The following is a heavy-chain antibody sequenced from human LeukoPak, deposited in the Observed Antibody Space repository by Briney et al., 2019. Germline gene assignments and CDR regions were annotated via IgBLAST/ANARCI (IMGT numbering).Heavy chain of an antibody. V-gene: IGHV4-34*01. CDR3: ARHLLDYDILAGYFGYYFDY. CDR1: GGSFSGYY. Sequence: PSETLSLTCAVYGGSFSGYYWSWIRQPPGKGLEWIGEINHSGSTNYNPSLKSRVTISVDTSKNQFSLKLSSVTAAGTAVYYCARHLLDYDILAGYFGYYFDYWGQGTLVTVSS. D-gene: IGHD3-9*01. CDR2: INHSGST. J-gene: IGHJ4*02.